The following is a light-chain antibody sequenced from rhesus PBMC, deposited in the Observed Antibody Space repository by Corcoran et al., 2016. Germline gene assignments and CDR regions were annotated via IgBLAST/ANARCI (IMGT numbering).Light chain of an antibody. CDR2: KAS. CDR3: LQYSNSRT. Sequence: DIQMTQSPSSLSASVGDKVTITCRASQGISSWLAWYQQKPGKAPKLLIYKASSLQSGVPSRFSGSGSGTDFTLTLTSLQPEDFATYYCLQYSNSRTFGQGTKVEIK. V-gene: IGKV1-22*01. J-gene: IGKJ1*01. CDR1: QGISSW.